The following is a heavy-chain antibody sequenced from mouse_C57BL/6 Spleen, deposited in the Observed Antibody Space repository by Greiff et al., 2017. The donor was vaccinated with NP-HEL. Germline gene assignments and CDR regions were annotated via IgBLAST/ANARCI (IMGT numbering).Heavy chain of an antibody. J-gene: IGHJ2*01. CDR3: ARNYYGSRYFDY. V-gene: IGHV3-6*01. CDR2: ISYDGSN. CDR1: GYSITSGYY. Sequence: EVQLQESGPGLVKPSQSLSLTCSVTGYSITSGYYWNWIRQFPGNKLEWMGYISYDGSNNYNPSLKNRISITRDTSKNQVFLKLNSVTTEDTATYYCARNYYGSRYFDYWGQGTTLTVSS. D-gene: IGHD1-1*01.